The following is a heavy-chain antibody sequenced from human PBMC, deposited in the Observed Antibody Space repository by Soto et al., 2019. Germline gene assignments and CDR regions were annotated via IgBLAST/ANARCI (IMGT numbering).Heavy chain of an antibody. CDR2: INPNSGGT. CDR3: ARGDHYYYGSGSYTPHYHMDV. Sequence: GASVKVSCKASGYTFTGYYMHWVRQAPGQGLEWMAWINPNSGGTNYAQKFQGWVTMTRDTSISTAYMELSRLRSDDTAVYYCARGDHYYYGSGSYTPHYHMDVWGKGTTVTVSS. D-gene: IGHD3-10*01. CDR1: GYTFTGYY. J-gene: IGHJ6*03. V-gene: IGHV1-2*04.